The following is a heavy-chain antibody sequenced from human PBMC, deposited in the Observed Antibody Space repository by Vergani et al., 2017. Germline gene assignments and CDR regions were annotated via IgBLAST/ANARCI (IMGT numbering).Heavy chain of an antibody. J-gene: IGHJ3*02. V-gene: IGHV4-61*02. D-gene: IGHD4-17*01. CDR2: IYTSGST. Sequence: QVQLQESGPGLVKPSQTLSLTCTVSGGSISSGSYYWSWIRQPAGKGLEWIGRIYTSGSTNYNPSLKSRVTISVDTSKNQFSLKLSSGTAADTAVYYCARATVDAFDIWGQGTMVTVSS. CDR1: GGSISSGSYY. CDR3: ARATVDAFDI.